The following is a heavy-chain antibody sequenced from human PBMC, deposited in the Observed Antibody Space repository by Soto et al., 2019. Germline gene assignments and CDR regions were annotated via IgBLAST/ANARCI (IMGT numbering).Heavy chain of an antibody. D-gene: IGHD2-2*02. CDR1: GYTFSGYY. V-gene: IGHV1-2*02. Sequence: ASVKVSCKASGYTFSGYYIHWLRQAPGQGLERMGWINPNSGGTNYAQKFQGRATVTRDTPTSTAYMELSRLTSDDTAVYYCARSLTEGYCTITGCYTRPLYGMDVWGQGTTVTVSS. CDR2: INPNSGGT. J-gene: IGHJ6*02. CDR3: ARSLTEGYCTITGCYTRPLYGMDV.